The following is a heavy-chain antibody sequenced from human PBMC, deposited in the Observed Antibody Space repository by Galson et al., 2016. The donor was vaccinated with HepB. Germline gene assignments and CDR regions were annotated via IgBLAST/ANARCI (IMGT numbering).Heavy chain of an antibody. CDR1: GYSISSGYY. J-gene: IGHJ4*02. V-gene: IGHV4-38-2*01. CDR3: ARVTGGYGCDY. D-gene: IGHD5-18*01. Sequence: ETLSLTCAVSGYSISSGYYWGWIRQPPGKGLEWIGTVYHSGSTYYNPSLKSRVTISVDTSKNQFSLKLSSVTAADTAVYYCARVTGGYGCDYWGQGTLVTVSS. CDR2: VYHSGST.